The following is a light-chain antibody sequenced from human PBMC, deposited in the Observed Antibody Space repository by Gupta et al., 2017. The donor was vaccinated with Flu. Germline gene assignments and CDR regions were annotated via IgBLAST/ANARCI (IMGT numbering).Light chain of an antibody. V-gene: IGLV4-69*01. Sequence: VKLTCPLSSGHSSNAIAWHQQQPEKGPRYLIKLNSDGSHYKGDGIPDRFSGSSSGAERYLTISSLQSEDEADYYCQTWGTAIRVFGGGTKLTVL. CDR3: QTWGTAIRV. CDR1: SGHSSNA. CDR2: LNSDGSH. J-gene: IGLJ3*02.